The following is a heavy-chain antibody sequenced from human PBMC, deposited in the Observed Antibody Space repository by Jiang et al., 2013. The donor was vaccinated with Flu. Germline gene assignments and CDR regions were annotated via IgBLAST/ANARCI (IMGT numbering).Heavy chain of an antibody. V-gene: IGHV3-23*01. Sequence: ASRKGLEWVSAISGSGGSTYYADSVKGRFTISRDNSKNTLYLQMNSLRAEDTAVYYCAKGGGATRSKDYFDYWGQGTLVTVSS. CDR2: ISGSGGST. J-gene: IGHJ4*02. CDR3: AKGGGATRSKDYFDY. D-gene: IGHD1-26*01.